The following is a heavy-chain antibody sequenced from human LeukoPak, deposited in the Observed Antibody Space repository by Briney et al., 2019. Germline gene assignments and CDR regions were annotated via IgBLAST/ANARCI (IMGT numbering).Heavy chain of an antibody. CDR3: ARDLVYYYDSSGYYEPRPYYFDY. Sequence: GGSLRLSCAASGFTFSSYSMNWVRQAPGKGLEWVSSISSSSSYIYYADSVKGRFTISRDNAKDSLYLQMNSLRAEDTAVYYCARDLVYYYDSSGYYEPRPYYFDYWGQGTLVTVSS. D-gene: IGHD3-22*01. J-gene: IGHJ4*02. V-gene: IGHV3-21*01. CDR2: ISSSSSYI. CDR1: GFTFSSYS.